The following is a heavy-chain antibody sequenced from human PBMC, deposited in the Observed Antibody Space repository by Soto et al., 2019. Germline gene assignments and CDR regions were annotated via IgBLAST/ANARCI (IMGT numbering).Heavy chain of an antibody. J-gene: IGHJ4*02. CDR2: IYPDDSES. CDR3: ARLNGYNYFDY. V-gene: IGHV5-51*01. Sequence: GESLKISCKGSGYSFDTYYIAWVLQMPGKGLEWMAIIYPDDSESTYSPSFRGQVTISVDKSIGTAFLQWRSLRASDTAIYYCARLNGYNYFDYWGQGTLVTVSS. D-gene: IGHD5-12*01. CDR1: GYSFDTYY.